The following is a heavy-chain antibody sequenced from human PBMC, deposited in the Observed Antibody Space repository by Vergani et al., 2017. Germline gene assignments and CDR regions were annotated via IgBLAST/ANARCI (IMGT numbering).Heavy chain of an antibody. CDR2: VIPHLEIT. D-gene: IGHD3-22*01. CDR3: ARDKIGYYSYYYYGMDV. CDR1: GGTFGSHT. V-gene: IGHV1-69*08. J-gene: IGHJ6*02. Sequence: QVQLEQSGAEVKKPGSSVTVSCRASGGTFGSHTISWVRQAPGQGLEWVGRVIPHLEITTLAQHLQGRVIITADKSTDTAYMELSSLRSEDTAVYYCARDKIGYYSYYYYGMDVWGQGTTVTVSS.